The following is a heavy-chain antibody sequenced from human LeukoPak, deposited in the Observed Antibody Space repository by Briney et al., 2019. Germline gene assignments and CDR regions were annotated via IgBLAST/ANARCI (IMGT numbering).Heavy chain of an antibody. Sequence: PGRSLRRSCAASGFTFSSYGMHWVRQAPGKGLEWVAVISYDGSNKYHADSVKGRFTISRDNSKNTLYLQMNSLRAEDTAVYYCAKDPNYYDSSGYYASADYWGQGTLVTVSS. V-gene: IGHV3-30*18. J-gene: IGHJ4*02. CDR2: ISYDGSNK. CDR3: AKDPNYYDSSGYYASADY. CDR1: GFTFSSYG. D-gene: IGHD3-22*01.